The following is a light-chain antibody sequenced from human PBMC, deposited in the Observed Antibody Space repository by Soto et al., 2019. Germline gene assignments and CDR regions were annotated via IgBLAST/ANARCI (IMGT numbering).Light chain of an antibody. CDR2: DNN. Sequence: QSVLTQPPSVSGAPGQRVTISCTGSSSNIGALYDVNWYQQLPGTAPKLLIYDNNNRPSGVPDRFSGSKSGTSASLAITGLQAEDEADYYCLSYDNSLSGHVVFGGGTQLTVL. CDR3: LSYDNSLSGHVV. J-gene: IGLJ2*01. V-gene: IGLV1-40*01. CDR1: SSNIGALYD.